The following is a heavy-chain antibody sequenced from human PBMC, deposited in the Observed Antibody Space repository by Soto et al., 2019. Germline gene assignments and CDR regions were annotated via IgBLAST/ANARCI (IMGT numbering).Heavy chain of an antibody. J-gene: IGHJ4*02. V-gene: IGHV3-74*01. D-gene: IGHD3-10*01. CDR1: GFIFSDYW. Sequence: PGGSLRLSCAASGFIFSDYWMHWVRQAPGKGLVWVARINGDGTTTYVDSVKGRFTISRDNAKNMMYLQMNSLRVDDTAMYYCGRGSRPRGRPYWGQGISVTVS. CDR2: INGDGTT. CDR3: GRGSRPRGRPY.